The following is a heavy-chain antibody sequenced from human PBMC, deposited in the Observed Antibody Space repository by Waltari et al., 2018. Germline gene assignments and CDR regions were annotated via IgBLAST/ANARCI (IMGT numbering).Heavy chain of an antibody. D-gene: IGHD6-19*01. CDR1: GGSISSSSNYY. J-gene: IGHJ4*02. CDR2: IYYNGGT. Sequence: QLQLQESGPGLVKPSETLSLTCTVSGGSISSSSNYYWGWIRQPPGKGLEWFGSIYYNGGTYYNPSLKSRVTISVDTSKNQFSLKLSSVTAADTVVYYCARRAWGSGWSYWGQGTLVAVSS. CDR3: ARRAWGSGWSY. V-gene: IGHV4-39*01.